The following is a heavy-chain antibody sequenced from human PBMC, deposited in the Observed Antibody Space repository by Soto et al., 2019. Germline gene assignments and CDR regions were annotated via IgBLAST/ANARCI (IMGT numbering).Heavy chain of an antibody. CDR3: ARGPIAAAGPPFFDY. CDR2: ISYDGSNK. V-gene: IGHV3-30-3*01. Sequence: GGSLRLSCAASGFTFSSYWMSWVRQAPGKGLEWVAVISYDGSNKYYADSVKGRFTISRDNSKNTLYLQMNSLRAEDTAVYYCARGPIAAAGPPFFDYWGQGTLVTVSS. J-gene: IGHJ4*02. D-gene: IGHD6-13*01. CDR1: GFTFSSYW.